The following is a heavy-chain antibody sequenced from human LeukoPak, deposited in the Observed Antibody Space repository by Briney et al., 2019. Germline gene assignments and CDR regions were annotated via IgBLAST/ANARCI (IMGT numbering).Heavy chain of an antibody. J-gene: IGHJ5*02. CDR1: GFTFSSYW. CDR2: IKQDGSEK. Sequence: GGSLRLSCAASGFTFSSYWMSWVRQAPGKGLEWVANIKQDGSEKYYVDSVKGRFTISRDNAKNSLYLQMNSLRAEDTAVYYCAKELRDWGYCSGGSCYQDWFDPWGQGTLVTVSS. D-gene: IGHD2-15*01. CDR3: AKELRDWGYCSGGSCYQDWFDP. V-gene: IGHV3-7*01.